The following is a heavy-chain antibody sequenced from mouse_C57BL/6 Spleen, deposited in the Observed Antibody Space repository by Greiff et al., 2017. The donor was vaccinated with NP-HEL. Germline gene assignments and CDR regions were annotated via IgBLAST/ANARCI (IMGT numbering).Heavy chain of an antibody. Sequence: EVQLQQSGPELVKPGASVTISCKASGYSFTDYNMNWVKQSHGKSLEWLGVINPNYGTTSYNQKFKGKATLTVDPSSSTAYMQLNSLTTEDAAVYDCARSNYYGSSYPSVDYWGQGTTLTVSS. CDR2: INPNYGTT. CDR3: ARSNYYGSSYPSVDY. J-gene: IGHJ2*01. V-gene: IGHV1-39*01. CDR1: GYSFTDYN. D-gene: IGHD1-1*01.